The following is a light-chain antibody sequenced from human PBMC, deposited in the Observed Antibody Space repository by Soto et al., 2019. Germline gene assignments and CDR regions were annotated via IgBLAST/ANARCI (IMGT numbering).Light chain of an antibody. V-gene: IGLV1-40*01. CDR1: SSNIGAGYD. Sequence: QAVVTQPPSVSGAPGQRVTISCTGNSSNIGAGYDVHWYQQLPGTAPKLFIYGNNNRPSGVPDRFSGSKSGTSASLAITGFQAEDETDYYCQSYDSSLSAWVFGGGTKLTVL. J-gene: IGLJ3*02. CDR3: QSYDSSLSAWV. CDR2: GNN.